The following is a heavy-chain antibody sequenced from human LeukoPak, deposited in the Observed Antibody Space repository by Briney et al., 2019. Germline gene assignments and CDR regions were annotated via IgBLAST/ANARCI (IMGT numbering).Heavy chain of an antibody. V-gene: IGHV3-48*01. CDR3: ARDAGLMVFDY. CDR1: GFTFSSYS. Sequence: PGGSLLLSCAASGFTFSSYSMNWVRQAPGKGLEWVSYISSSSSTIYYADSVKGRFTISRDNAKNSLYLQMNSLRAEDTAVYYCARDAGLMVFDYWGQGTLVTVSS. D-gene: IGHD2-8*01. CDR2: ISSSSSTI. J-gene: IGHJ4*02.